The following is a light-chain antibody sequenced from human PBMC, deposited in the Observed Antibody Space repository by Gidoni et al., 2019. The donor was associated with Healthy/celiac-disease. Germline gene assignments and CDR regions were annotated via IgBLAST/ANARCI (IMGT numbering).Light chain of an antibody. Sequence: DIQMTQSPSTLSASVGDRVTITCRASQSISSWLAWYQQKPGKAPKLRNYKASSLESGVPSRFSGSGSGTEFTLTISSLQPDDFATYYCQQYNSYPLTFGGGTKVEIK. CDR1: QSISSW. J-gene: IGKJ4*01. V-gene: IGKV1-5*03. CDR3: QQYNSYPLT. CDR2: KAS.